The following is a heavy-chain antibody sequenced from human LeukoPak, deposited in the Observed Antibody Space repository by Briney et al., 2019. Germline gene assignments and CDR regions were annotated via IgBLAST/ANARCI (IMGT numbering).Heavy chain of an antibody. J-gene: IGHJ4*02. Sequence: SETLSLTCTVSGGSISSYYWSWIRQPPGKGLEWIGYIYYSGSTNYNPSLKSRVTISVDTSKNQFSLKLSSVTAADTAVYYCARDGYNYSRPHDFWGQGTLVTVSS. D-gene: IGHD5-18*01. CDR2: IYYSGST. CDR1: GGSISSYY. V-gene: IGHV4-59*12. CDR3: ARDGYNYSRPHDF.